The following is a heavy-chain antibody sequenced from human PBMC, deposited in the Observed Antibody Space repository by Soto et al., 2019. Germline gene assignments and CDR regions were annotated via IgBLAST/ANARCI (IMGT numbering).Heavy chain of an antibody. J-gene: IGHJ4*02. D-gene: IGHD4-17*01. CDR2: ISGSGGST. CDR1: GFTFSSYA. Sequence: PGGSLRLSCAASGFTFSSYAMSLVRQAPGKGLEWVSAISGSGGSTYYADSVKGRFTISRDNSKNTVYLQMNSLRLEDTAVYYCARGPSYSDSYFDHWGQGTLVTVSS. CDR3: ARGPSYSDSYFDH. V-gene: IGHV3-23*01.